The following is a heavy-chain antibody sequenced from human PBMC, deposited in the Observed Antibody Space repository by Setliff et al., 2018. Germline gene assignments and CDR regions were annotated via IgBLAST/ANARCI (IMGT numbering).Heavy chain of an antibody. CDR3: AREKMATNYYYYYMDV. CDR2: ISYDGSNK. D-gene: IGHD5-12*01. CDR1: GFTFSSYA. J-gene: IGHJ6*03. V-gene: IGHV3-30*04. Sequence: PGGSLRLSCAASGFTFSSYAMHWVRQAPGKGLEWVAVISYDGSNKYYADSVKGRFTISRDNSKNTLYLQMNSLRAEDTAVYYCAREKMATNYYYYYMDVWGKGTTVTVSS.